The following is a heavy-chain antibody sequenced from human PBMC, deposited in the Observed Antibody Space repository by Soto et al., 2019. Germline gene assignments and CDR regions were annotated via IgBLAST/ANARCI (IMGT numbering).Heavy chain of an antibody. CDR2: VSAGGDMT. V-gene: IGHV3-23*01. J-gene: IGHJ6*02. D-gene: IGHD3-10*01. Sequence: DVHLLESGGHLVQPGGSLRLSCAASEFTFSSYAMSWVRQAPGKGLEWVSSVSAGGDMTYYSDSVKGRFTISRDNSNNALFLQMNSLRIEDTALYYCARGDRGGSGSPASYYYSGLDVWGQGTTVTVSS. CDR3: ARGDRGGSGSPASYYYSGLDV. CDR1: EFTFSSYA.